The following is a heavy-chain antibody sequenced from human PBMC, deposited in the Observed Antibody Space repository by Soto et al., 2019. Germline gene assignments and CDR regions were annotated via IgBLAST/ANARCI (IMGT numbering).Heavy chain of an antibody. D-gene: IGHD2-15*01. V-gene: IGHV4-39*02. Sequence: SETLSLTCSVSGGSISYNSYYWGWIRQPPGKGLEWVGGIFYTGTTYYSPSLKDRVTISVDTSKNSFSLNLTSVAAADTAVYFCARLVVVAPVADAWGQGTLVTVSS. CDR3: ARLVVVAPVADA. CDR1: GGSISYNSYY. J-gene: IGHJ5*02. CDR2: IFYTGTT.